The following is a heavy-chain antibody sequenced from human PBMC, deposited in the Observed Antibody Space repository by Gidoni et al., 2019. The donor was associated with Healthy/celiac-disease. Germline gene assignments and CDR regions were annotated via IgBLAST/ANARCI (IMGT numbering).Heavy chain of an antibody. CDR3: ARGRRRGIYGSGSYFDY. D-gene: IGHD3-10*01. CDR1: GGSFSGDY. Sequence: QVQLQQWGAGLLKPSETLSITCAVYGGSFSGDYWSWIRQPPGKGLEWIGEINHSGSTNYNPSLKSGVTISVDTSKNQFSLKLSSVTAADTAVYYCARGRRRGIYGSGSYFDYWGQGTLVTVSS. CDR2: INHSGST. J-gene: IGHJ4*02. V-gene: IGHV4-34*01.